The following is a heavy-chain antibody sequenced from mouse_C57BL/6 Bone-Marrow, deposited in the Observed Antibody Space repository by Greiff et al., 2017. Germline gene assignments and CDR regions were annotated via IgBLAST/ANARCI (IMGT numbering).Heavy chain of an antibody. Sequence: QVQLQQSGAELARPGASVKLSCKASGYTFTSYGISWVKQRTGQGLEWIGEIYPRSGNTYYNEKFKGKATLTADQSSSTAYMELRSLTSEDSAVXFCARRVGWLPLYGGQGTTLTVSS. V-gene: IGHV1-81*01. D-gene: IGHD2-3*01. J-gene: IGHJ2*01. CDR3: ARRVGWLPLY. CDR1: GYTFTSYG. CDR2: IYPRSGNT.